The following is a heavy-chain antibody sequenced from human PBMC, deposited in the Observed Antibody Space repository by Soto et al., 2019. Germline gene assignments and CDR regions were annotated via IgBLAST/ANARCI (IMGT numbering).Heavy chain of an antibody. CDR2: IYYTT. CDR1: GGSISNYY. Sequence: PSETLSLTCTVSGGSISNYYWSWIRQAPGKGLEWIGYIYYTTNYNPSLKSRVTISVDTSKNQISLKLTSVTAADTAVYYCARTSPVAGGFDYWGRGTLVTVSS. V-gene: IGHV4-59*01. D-gene: IGHD6-19*01. CDR3: ARTSPVAGGFDY. J-gene: IGHJ4*02.